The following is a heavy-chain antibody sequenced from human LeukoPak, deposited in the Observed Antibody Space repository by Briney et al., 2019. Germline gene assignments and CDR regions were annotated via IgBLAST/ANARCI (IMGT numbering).Heavy chain of an antibody. CDR2: INHSGST. CDR1: GGSFSGYY. V-gene: IGHV4-34*01. D-gene: IGHD5-18*01. Sequence: SETLSLTCAVYGGSFSGYYWSWIRQPPGKGLEWIGEINHSGSTNYNPSLKSRVTISVDTSKNQFSLKLSSVTAADTAVYYCAREYSYAGDYWGQGTLVTVSS. J-gene: IGHJ4*02. CDR3: AREYSYAGDY.